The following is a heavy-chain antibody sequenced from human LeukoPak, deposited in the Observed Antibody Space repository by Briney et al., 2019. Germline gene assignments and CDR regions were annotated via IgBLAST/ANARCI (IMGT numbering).Heavy chain of an antibody. V-gene: IGHV4-59*08. J-gene: IGHJ4*02. CDR3: ARHRYTSSSSYFDF. Sequence: PSETLSLTCTVPGGSISGYYWTWIRQPPGKGLEWIGYIYSSGSTNYYPSLKSRVNISVDTSKNKFCLRLSSVTAADTAVYYCARHRYTSSSSYFDFWGQGTLVTVSS. CDR2: IYSSGST. D-gene: IGHD6-6*01. CDR1: GGSISGYY.